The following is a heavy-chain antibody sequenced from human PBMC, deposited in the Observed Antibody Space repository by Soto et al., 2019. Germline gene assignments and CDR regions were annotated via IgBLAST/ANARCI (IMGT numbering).Heavy chain of an antibody. Sequence: GSLRLSCAASGFTFSSYSMSWVRQAPGKGLEWVSGFRTSGDGGTTYYADSVKGRFSISRDTSRNTLYLQMNSLRADDTAIYYCAKWSYLDYWGQGTRVTVSS. CDR3: AKWSYLDY. D-gene: IGHD3-3*01. V-gene: IGHV3-23*01. CDR2: FRTSGDGGTT. J-gene: IGHJ4*02. CDR1: GFTFSSYS.